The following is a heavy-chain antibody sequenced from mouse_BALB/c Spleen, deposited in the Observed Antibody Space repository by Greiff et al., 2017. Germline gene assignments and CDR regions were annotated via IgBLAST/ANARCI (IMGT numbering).Heavy chain of an antibody. V-gene: IGHV1-54*01. CDR1: GYAFTNYL. CDR3: ARNAYYGNPVDD. J-gene: IGHJ2*01. CDR2: INPGSGGT. Sequence: QVQLQQSGAELVRPGTSVTVSCKASGYAFTNYLLEWVKQRPGQGLEWIGVINPGSGGTNYNEKFKGKATLTADKSSSTAYMQLSSLTSDDSAVYCCARNAYYGNPVDDWGKGTTLTVA. D-gene: IGHD2-10*01.